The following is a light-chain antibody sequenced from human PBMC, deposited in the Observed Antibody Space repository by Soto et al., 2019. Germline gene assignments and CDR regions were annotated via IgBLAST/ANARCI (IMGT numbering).Light chain of an antibody. CDR3: SSYTSSTTDVV. CDR1: SSDVGAFNY. CDR2: DVS. Sequence: QSALTQPASVSRSPGQSITISCTGTSSDVGAFNYVSWYQHHPGKAPKLMIYDVSDRPSGVSDRFSGSKSGNTASLTISGLQAEDEADYYCSSYTSSTTDVVFGGGTQLTVL. V-gene: IGLV2-14*03. J-gene: IGLJ2*01.